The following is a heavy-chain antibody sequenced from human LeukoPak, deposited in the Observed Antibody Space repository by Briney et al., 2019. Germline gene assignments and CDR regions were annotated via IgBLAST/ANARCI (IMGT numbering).Heavy chain of an antibody. CDR1: GFTFDSYG. CDR2: LNWNGGST. D-gene: IGHD1-26*01. CDR3: ARTRSSGGYSGADY. J-gene: IGHJ4*02. V-gene: IGHV3-20*04. Sequence: AGGSLRLSCAASGFTFDSYGMTWVRQAPGKGLEWVSGLNWNGGSTGYADSLQGRFTIFRDNAKNSLYLQMTSLRAEDTTLHYCARTRSSGGYSGADYWGQGTLVTVSS.